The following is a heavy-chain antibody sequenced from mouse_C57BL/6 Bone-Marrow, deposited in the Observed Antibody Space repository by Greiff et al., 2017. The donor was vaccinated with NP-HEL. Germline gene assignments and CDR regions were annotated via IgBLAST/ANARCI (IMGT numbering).Heavy chain of an antibody. V-gene: IGHV1-64*01. J-gene: IGHJ4*01. CDR1: GYTFTSYW. CDR3: ARRFITTVYAMDY. D-gene: IGHD1-1*01. Sequence: QVQLQQSGAELVKPGASVKLSCKASGYTFTSYWMHWVKQRPGQGLEWIGMIHPNSGSTNYNEKFKSKATLTVDKSSSTAYMQLSSLTSEDSAVYYCARRFITTVYAMDYWGQGTSVTVSS. CDR2: IHPNSGST.